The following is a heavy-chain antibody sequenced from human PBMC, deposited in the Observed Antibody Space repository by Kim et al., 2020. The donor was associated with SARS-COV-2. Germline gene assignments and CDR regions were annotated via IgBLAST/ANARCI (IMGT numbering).Heavy chain of an antibody. Sequence: GGSLRLSCAASGFTFSSYAMSWVRQAPGKGLEWVSAISGSGGSTYYADSVKGRFTISRDNSKNTLYLQMNSLRAEDTAVYYCAKLQPGRCLEWLLSGDYGMDVWGQGTTVTVSS. CDR1: GFTFSSYA. CDR3: AKLQPGRCLEWLLSGDYGMDV. D-gene: IGHD3-3*01. J-gene: IGHJ6*02. CDR2: ISGSGGST. V-gene: IGHV3-23*01.